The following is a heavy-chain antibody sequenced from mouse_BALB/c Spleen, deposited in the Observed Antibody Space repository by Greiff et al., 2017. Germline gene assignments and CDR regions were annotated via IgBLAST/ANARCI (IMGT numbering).Heavy chain of an antibody. CDR1: GYTFTDYE. CDR2: IDPETGGT. D-gene: IGHD2-12*01. J-gene: IGHJ3*01. V-gene: IGHV1-15*01. Sequence: QVQLQQSGAELVRPGASVTLSCKASGYTFTDYEMHWVKQTPVHGLEWIGAIDPETGGTAYNQKFKGKATLTADKSSSTAYMELRSLTSEDSAVYYCTRRRKFRLRQGVDYWGQGTLVTVSA. CDR3: TRRRKFRLRQGVDY.